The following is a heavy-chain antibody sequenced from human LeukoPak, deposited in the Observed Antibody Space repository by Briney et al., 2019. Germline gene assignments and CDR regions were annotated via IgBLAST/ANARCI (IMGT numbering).Heavy chain of an antibody. CDR3: ARDLRSSGWYYFDY. J-gene: IGHJ4*02. V-gene: IGHV3-21*01. D-gene: IGHD6-19*01. CDR2: ISSSSSYI. Sequence: PGGSLRLSCAASGFTFSSYSMNWVRQAPGKGLEWVSSISSSSSYIYYAVSVEGRFTISRDNAKNSLYLQMNSLRAEDTAVYYCARDLRSSGWYYFDYWGQGTLVTVSS. CDR1: GFTFSSYS.